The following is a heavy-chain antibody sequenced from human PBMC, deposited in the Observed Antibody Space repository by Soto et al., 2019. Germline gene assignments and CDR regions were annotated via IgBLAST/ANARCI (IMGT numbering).Heavy chain of an antibody. D-gene: IGHD6-13*01. J-gene: IGHJ5*02. V-gene: IGHV1-18*01. CDR2: ISAYNGNT. CDR1: GYTFTSYG. CDR3: ARAPGTSAAGTLDP. Sequence: QVQLVQSGAEVKKPGASVKVSCTASGYTFTSYGISWVRQAPGQGLEWMGWISAYNGNTNYAQKLQGRVTMTTDTSTRTGYMELRGLRSDDTAVYYCARAPGTSAAGTLDPWGQGTLVTVSS.